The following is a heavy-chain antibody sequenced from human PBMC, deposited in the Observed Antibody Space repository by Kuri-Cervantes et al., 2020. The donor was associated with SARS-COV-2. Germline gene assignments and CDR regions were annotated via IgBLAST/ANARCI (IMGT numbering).Heavy chain of an antibody. Sequence: SVKVSCKASGGTYTTHASSWVRQAPGQGLEWMGGIIPIFGTIRYEQRFQGRLTIAADENTNTAYMELSSLRSEDTAIYYCAKFRAGAVATGPDDLDYWGQGTQVTVSS. CDR2: IIPIFGTI. D-gene: IGHD6-19*01. CDR3: AKFRAGAVATGPDDLDY. V-gene: IGHV1-69*13. J-gene: IGHJ4*02. CDR1: GGTYTTHA.